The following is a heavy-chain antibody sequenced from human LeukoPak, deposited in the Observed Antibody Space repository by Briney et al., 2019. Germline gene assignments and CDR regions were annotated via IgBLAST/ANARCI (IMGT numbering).Heavy chain of an antibody. V-gene: IGHV4-59*01. CDR3: ARTGSYSSGWYDY. J-gene: IGHJ4*02. D-gene: IGHD6-19*01. CDR1: GGSISSYY. Sequence: PSETLSLTCTVSGGSISSYYWSWIRQPPGKGLEWIGYTYYSGSTNYNPSLKSRVTISVDTSKNQFSLKLSSVTAADTAVYYCARTGSYSSGWYDYWGQGTLVTVSS. CDR2: TYYSGST.